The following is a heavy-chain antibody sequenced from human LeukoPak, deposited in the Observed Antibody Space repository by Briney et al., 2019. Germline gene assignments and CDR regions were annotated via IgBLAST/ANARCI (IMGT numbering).Heavy chain of an antibody. CDR3: AKDGIVSPGLDY. J-gene: IGHJ4*02. D-gene: IGHD2-21*01. CDR1: GGSISSGGYS. Sequence: LSLTCAVSGGSISSGGYSWSWIRQPPGKGLEWVSGISWNSGSIGYADSVKGRFTISRDNAKNSLYLQMNSLRAEDTALYYCAKDGIVSPGLDYWGQGTLVTVSS. CDR2: ISWNSGSI. V-gene: IGHV3-9*01.